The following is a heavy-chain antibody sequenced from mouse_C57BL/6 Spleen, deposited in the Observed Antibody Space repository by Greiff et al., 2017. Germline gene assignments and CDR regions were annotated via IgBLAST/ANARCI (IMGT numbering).Heavy chain of an antibody. V-gene: IGHV1-54*01. J-gene: IGHJ3*01. CDR3: ARSDGYYSWFAY. D-gene: IGHD2-3*01. CDR2: INPGSGGT. Sequence: ESGAELVRPGTSVKVSCKASGYAFTNYLIEWVKQRPGQGLEWIGVINPGSGGTNYNEKFKGKATLTADKSSSTAYMQLSSLTSEDSAVYFCARSDGYYSWFAYWGQGTLVTVSA. CDR1: GYAFTNYL.